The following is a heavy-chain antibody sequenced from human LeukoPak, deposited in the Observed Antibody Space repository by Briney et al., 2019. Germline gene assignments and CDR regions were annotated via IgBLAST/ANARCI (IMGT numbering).Heavy chain of an antibody. V-gene: IGHV4-31*03. Sequence: SETLSLTCTVPGGSINSGGYYWSWIRQHPGKGLEWIGYIYYSGSTYYNPSLKSRVTISVDTSKRQFSLKLNSVTAADTAVYYCARWSSLAAAKAFDYWGQGTLVTVSS. D-gene: IGHD6-13*01. CDR1: GGSINSGGYY. CDR2: IYYSGST. CDR3: ARWSSLAAAKAFDY. J-gene: IGHJ4*02.